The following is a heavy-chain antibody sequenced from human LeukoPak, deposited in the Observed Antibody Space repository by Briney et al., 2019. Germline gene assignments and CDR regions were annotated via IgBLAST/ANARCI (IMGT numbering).Heavy chain of an antibody. V-gene: IGHV3-9*01. CDR2: IAWNSGNT. CDR3: AKDMNSYGSGSSYNPWGPFDS. CDR1: GFTFDNYA. D-gene: IGHD3-10*01. Sequence: GGSLRLSCAASGFTFDNYAMHWVRQAPGKCLEWVSGIAWNSGNTGFADSVKGRFTISRDNAENSLYLQMNSLRAEDTALYYCAKDMNSYGSGSSYNPWGPFDSWGQGTLVTVSS. J-gene: IGHJ4*02.